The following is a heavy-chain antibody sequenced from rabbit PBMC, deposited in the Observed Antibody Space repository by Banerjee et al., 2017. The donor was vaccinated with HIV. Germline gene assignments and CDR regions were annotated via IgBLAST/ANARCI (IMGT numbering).Heavy chain of an antibody. CDR1: GFSFSSNYW. J-gene: IGHJ4*01. CDR3: AKDNGDGDYFNL. V-gene: IGHV1S45*01. D-gene: IGHD2-1*01. CDR2: IYTGDGST. Sequence: QEQLEESGGDLVKPEGSLTLTCTASGFSFSSNYWICWVRQAPGKGLEWIGCIYTGDGSTYYASWVNGRFTISKTSSTTVTLQMTSLTAADTATYFCAKDNGDGDYFNLWGPGTLVTVS.